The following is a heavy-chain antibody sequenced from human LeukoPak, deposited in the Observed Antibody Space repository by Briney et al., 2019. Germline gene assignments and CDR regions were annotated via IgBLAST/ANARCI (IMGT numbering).Heavy chain of an antibody. CDR1: GFTFSSYS. CDR3: ASSYDSSGYYYSDY. Sequence: PGGSLRLSCAASGFTFSSYSMNWVRQAPGKGLEWVSYISSSGSTIYYADSVKGRFTISRDNAKNSLYLQMNSLRAEDTAVYYCASSYDSSGYYYSDYWGQGTLVTVSS. CDR2: ISSSGSTI. V-gene: IGHV3-48*04. J-gene: IGHJ4*02. D-gene: IGHD3-22*01.